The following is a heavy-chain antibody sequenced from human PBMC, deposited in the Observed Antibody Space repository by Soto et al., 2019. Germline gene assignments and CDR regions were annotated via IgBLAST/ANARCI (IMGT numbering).Heavy chain of an antibody. CDR2: IYSGGST. CDR3: ARASTYGSPWYYGMDV. Sequence: EVQLVETGGGLIQPGGSLRLSCAASGFIVSSNYMSWVRQGPGKGLEWVSVIYSGGSTYYADSVKGRFTISRDNSKNTLYLQMNSLRAEDTAVYYCARASTYGSPWYYGMDVWGEGTTDTVSS. J-gene: IGHJ6*04. V-gene: IGHV3-53*02. CDR1: GFIVSSNY. D-gene: IGHD3-10*01.